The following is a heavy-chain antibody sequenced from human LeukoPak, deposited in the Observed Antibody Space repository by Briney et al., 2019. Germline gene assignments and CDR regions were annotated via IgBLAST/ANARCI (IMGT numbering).Heavy chain of an antibody. CDR3: AKNWGCSSTSCYTGAFDY. V-gene: IGHV3-23*01. J-gene: IGHJ4*02. Sequence: PGGSLRLSCAASGFTFSSYAMSWVRQAPGKGLEWVSAISGSGGSTYYADSVKGRFTISRDNSKNTLYLQMNSLRAEDTAVYYCAKNWGCSSTSCYTGAFDYWGQGTLVTVSS. CDR1: GFTFSSYA. CDR2: ISGSGGST. D-gene: IGHD2-2*02.